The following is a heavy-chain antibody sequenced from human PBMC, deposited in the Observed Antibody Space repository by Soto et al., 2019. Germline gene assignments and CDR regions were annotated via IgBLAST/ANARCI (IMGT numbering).Heavy chain of an antibody. D-gene: IGHD2-2*01. CDR3: ARYIVVVPAAKRGLDY. V-gene: IGHV1-18*04. J-gene: IGHJ4*02. CDR2: ISAYNGNT. CDR1: GYTFTSYG. Sequence: QVQLVQSGAEVKKPGASVKVSCKASGYTFTSYGISWVRQAPGQGLEWMGWISAYNGNTNYAQKLQGRVTMTTDTATSTAYMELRSLRSDDTAVYYCARYIVVVPAAKRGLDYWGQGTLVTVSS.